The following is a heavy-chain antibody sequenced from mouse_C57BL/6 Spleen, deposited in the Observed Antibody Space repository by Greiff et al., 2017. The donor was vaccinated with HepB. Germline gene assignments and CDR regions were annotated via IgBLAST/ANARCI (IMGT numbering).Heavy chain of an antibody. Sequence: QVQLQQPGAELVMPGASVKLSCKASGYTFTSYWMHWVKQRPGQGLEWIGEIDPSDSYTNYNQKFKGKSTLTVDKSSSTAYMQRSSLTSEDSAVYYCARSDYGSPFAYWGQGTLVTVSA. D-gene: IGHD1-1*01. CDR3: ARSDYGSPFAY. V-gene: IGHV1-69*01. CDR1: GYTFTSYW. CDR2: IDPSDSYT. J-gene: IGHJ3*01.